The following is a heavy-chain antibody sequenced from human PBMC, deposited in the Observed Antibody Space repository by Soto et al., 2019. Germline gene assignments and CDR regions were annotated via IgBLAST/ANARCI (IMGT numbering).Heavy chain of an antibody. CDR2: ITGGASDK. D-gene: IGHD3-3*01. V-gene: IGHV3-7*01. CDR3: VREEWPRLVS. J-gene: IGHJ5*01. Sequence: EVQLVESGGRLVQPGGSLRLSCAASGFMFSAYWMSWVRQDPGKGLEWVATITGGASDKFYVDSVKGRFTISRADSKNTLYLQMNSLRDEDTAVYYCVREEWPRLVSWDPGAGVTVPS. CDR1: GFMFSAYW.